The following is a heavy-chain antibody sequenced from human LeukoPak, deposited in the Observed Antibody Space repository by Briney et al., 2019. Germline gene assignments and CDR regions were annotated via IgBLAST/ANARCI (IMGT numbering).Heavy chain of an antibody. J-gene: IGHJ3*02. Sequence: PGGSLRLSCAASGFTFSRDSMNWVRQAPGKGLEWVSYINGGGSPIYYADSVKGRFTISRDNSKNTLYLQMNSLRAEDTAVYYCAKEPLTDYGDAFDIWGQGTMVTVSS. CDR3: AKEPLTDYGDAFDI. CDR1: GFTFSRDS. D-gene: IGHD4-17*01. CDR2: INGGGSPI. V-gene: IGHV3-48*01.